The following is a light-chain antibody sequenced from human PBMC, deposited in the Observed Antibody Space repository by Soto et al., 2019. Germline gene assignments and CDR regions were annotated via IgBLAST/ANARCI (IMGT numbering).Light chain of an antibody. J-gene: IGLJ2*01. Sequence: QSALTQPPSASGSPGQSVTISCTGTSSDVGGYDYVSWHQHHPDKAPELMIYEVSKRPSGVSDRFSGSKSGNTASLTVSRLQAEDEADYYCSSYAGNNNVVFGGGTKLTVL. CDR2: EVS. CDR3: SSYAGNNNVV. CDR1: SSDVGGYDY. V-gene: IGLV2-8*01.